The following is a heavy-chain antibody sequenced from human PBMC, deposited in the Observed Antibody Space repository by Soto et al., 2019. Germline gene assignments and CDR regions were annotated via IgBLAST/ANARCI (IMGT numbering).Heavy chain of an antibody. CDR2: MNPNSGHA. Sequence: QVQLVQSGAEVKKPGASVKVSCKASGYTFSNYDIIWVRQATRQGLEWMGWMNPNSGHAGFAQKFQGRGTLTRNTSLSTAYMELSSLRSEDTAVYFCARRLSSSTYYYYMDVWGKGTTVTVS. J-gene: IGHJ6*03. V-gene: IGHV1-8*01. CDR1: GYTFSNYD. CDR3: ARRLSSSTYYYYMDV. D-gene: IGHD6-6*01.